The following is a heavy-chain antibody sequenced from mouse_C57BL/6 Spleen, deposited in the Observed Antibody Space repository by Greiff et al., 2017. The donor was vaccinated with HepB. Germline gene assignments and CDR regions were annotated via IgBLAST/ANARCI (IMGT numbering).Heavy chain of an antibody. CDR3: AIYEGNYANYFDY. D-gene: IGHD2-1*01. CDR1: GYSITSDY. V-gene: IGHV3-8*01. CDR2: ISYSGST. J-gene: IGHJ2*01. Sequence: EVQLVESGPGLAKPSQSLSLTCSVTGYSITSDYWNWIRKFPGNKLEYMGYISYSGSTYYNPSLKSRISITRDTSKNQYYLQLNSVTTEDTATYYCAIYEGNYANYFDYWGQGTTLTVSS.